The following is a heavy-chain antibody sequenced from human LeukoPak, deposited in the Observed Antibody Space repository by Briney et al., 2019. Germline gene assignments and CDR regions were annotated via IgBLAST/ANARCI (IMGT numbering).Heavy chain of an antibody. J-gene: IGHJ4*02. CDR1: GFTFSSYS. CDR3: ARSTYYYDSSGYLYPSFFDY. CDR2: ISSGSGSSI. V-gene: IGHV3-48*02. D-gene: IGHD3-22*01. Sequence: GGSLVLSCAASGFTFSSYSMNWVRQAPGKGLEWVSYISSGSGSSIYYADSVKGRFSISRDNAKNSLYLQMNSLRDEDTAVYYCARSTYYYDSSGYLYPSFFDYWGQGNLVTVSS.